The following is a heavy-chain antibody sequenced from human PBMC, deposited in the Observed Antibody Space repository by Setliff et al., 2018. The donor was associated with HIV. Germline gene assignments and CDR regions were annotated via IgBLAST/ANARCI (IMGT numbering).Heavy chain of an antibody. D-gene: IGHD5-18*01. Sequence: ASVKVSCKASGYTFDSYGISWVRQAPGQGLEWMGWITDYNGNTNYAQKLQGRVTMTRDTSISTAYMELSRLRSDDTAVYYCARTLPQYTNLFDYWGQGTLVTVSS. CDR1: GYTFDSYG. CDR3: ARTLPQYTNLFDY. J-gene: IGHJ4*02. CDR2: ITDYNGNT. V-gene: IGHV1-18*01.